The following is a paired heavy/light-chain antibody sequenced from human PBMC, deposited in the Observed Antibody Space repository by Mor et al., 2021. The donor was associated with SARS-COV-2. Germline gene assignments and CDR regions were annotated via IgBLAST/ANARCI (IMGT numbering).Heavy chain of an antibody. J-gene: IGHJ3*01. D-gene: IGHD3-3*01. V-gene: IGHV3-23*01. CDR2: TSGGGSST. CDR1: GVTLGSFV. CDR3: VKERGGYYHDAFDV. Sequence: EVQLLESGGDLVQPGGSLRLSCAGPGVTLGSFVMSWVRQAPGKGLEWVSATSGGGSSTNYAHSVTGRFTISRDNSKNTLYLQMTSLRVEDTGVYYCVKERGGYYHDAFDVWGQGTVVTVSS.
Light chain of an antibody. Sequence: SYVLTQPPSVSVAPGETARISCGGNNIGSKAVHWYLQKTGQAPVLVLYDDSGRPSGISERFSGSNSGNTATLTISRVEAGDEADYYCQVWDSSYVVFGGGTKVTVL. CDR2: DDS. J-gene: IGLJ2*01. CDR3: QVWDSSYVV. CDR1: NIGSKA. V-gene: IGLV3-21*02.